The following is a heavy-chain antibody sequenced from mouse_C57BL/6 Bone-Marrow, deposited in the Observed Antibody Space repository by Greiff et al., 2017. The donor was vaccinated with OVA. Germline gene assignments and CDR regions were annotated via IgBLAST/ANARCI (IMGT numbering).Heavy chain of an antibody. D-gene: IGHD2-1*01. CDR1: GYTFTDYY. J-gene: IGHJ4*01. CDR2: IYPGSGNT. V-gene: IGHV1-76*01. Sequence: VQRVESGAELVRPGASVKLSCKASGYTFTDYYINWVKQRPGQGLEWIARIYPGSGNTYYNEKFKGKATLTAEKSSSTAYMQLSSLTSEDSAVYFGASLYDGNYKGAMDYWGQGTSVTVSS. CDR3: ASLYDGNYKGAMDY.